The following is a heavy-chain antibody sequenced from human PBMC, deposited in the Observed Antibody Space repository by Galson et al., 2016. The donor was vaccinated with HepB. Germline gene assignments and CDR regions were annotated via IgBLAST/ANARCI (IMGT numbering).Heavy chain of an antibody. CDR1: GYTFTAYY. CDR3: ARDMGGLIAAAGTLDY. Sequence: SVKVSCKASGYTFTAYYMHWVRQAPGQDLEWMGWINPNSGGTNFAQKFQGRVTMTRDTSITTAYMELSRLSSDDTAIYYCARDMGGLIAAAGTLDYWGQGTLVTVSS. D-gene: IGHD6-13*01. V-gene: IGHV1-2*02. J-gene: IGHJ4*02. CDR2: INPNSGGT.